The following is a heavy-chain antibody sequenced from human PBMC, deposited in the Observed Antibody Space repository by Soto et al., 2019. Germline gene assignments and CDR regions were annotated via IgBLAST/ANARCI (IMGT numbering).Heavy chain of an antibody. Sequence: EVQLVESGGGLVKPGGSLRLSCAASGLTFTRYSMNWVRQAPGKGLEWVSSISSTTNYIYYGDSMKGRFTISRDNAKNSLYLEMNRLRAEDTAVYYCARESEDLTSNFDYWGQGTLVTVSS. V-gene: IGHV3-21*01. J-gene: IGHJ4*02. CDR2: ISSTTNYI. CDR3: ARESEDLTSNFDY. CDR1: GLTFTRYS.